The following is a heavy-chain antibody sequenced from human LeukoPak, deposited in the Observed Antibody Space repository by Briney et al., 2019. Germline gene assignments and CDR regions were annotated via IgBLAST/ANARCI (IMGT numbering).Heavy chain of an antibody. Sequence: SETLSLTCTVSDGSISSDYWSWIRQPAGKGLEWIGRIYTSGGTKYNPSLKSRVTMSVDMSKNQFSLKVNSVTAADTAVYYCERDQYAGYSSSWGYYYYMDVWGKGTTLTVSS. CDR2: IYTSGGT. J-gene: IGHJ6*03. CDR1: DGSISSDY. CDR3: ERDQYAGYSSSWGYYYYMDV. V-gene: IGHV4-4*07. D-gene: IGHD6-13*01.